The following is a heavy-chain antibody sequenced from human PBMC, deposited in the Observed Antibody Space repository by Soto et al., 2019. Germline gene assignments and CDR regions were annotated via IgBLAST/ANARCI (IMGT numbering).Heavy chain of an antibody. CDR3: ARDTGSGLRVEPGIFEY. Sequence: QVQLVQSGAEVKKPGASVKVSCNPSGYAFTSYTMHWVRQAPGQGLEWMGWINADNGDSKYSQKFQGRVTITRVTSASIAYMELSSLRSEDTAVYYCARDTGSGLRVEPGIFEYWGQGTLVTVSS. CDR2: INADNGDS. J-gene: IGHJ4*02. V-gene: IGHV1-3*01. CDR1: GYAFTSYT. D-gene: IGHD1-26*01.